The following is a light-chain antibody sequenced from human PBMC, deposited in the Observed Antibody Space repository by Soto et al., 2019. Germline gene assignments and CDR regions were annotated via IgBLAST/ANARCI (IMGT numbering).Light chain of an antibody. CDR1: QSVTSN. CDR3: QQRSNWPIT. Sequence: EIVMTQSPATLSVSPGERATLTCRSSQSVTSNVAWYQQIPDDTPRLLIYGASTRAAGIPDRCSGSGCATDFTPTIGSLAPEDFAVYYCQQRSNWPITFGQGTRLEIK. CDR2: GAS. V-gene: IGKV3-11*01. J-gene: IGKJ5*01.